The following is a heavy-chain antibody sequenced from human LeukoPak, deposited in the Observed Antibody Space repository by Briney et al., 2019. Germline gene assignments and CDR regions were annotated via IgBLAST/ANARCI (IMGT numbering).Heavy chain of an antibody. CDR1: GYTFTSYA. D-gene: IGHD3-9*01. Sequence: ASVKVSCKASGYTFTSYAMNWVRQAPGQGLEWMGWINTNTGNPTYAQGFSGRFVFSLDTSVSTAYLQISSLKAEDTAVYYCARDWGYDILTGYPRGGDYWGQGTLVTVSS. CDR3: ARDWGYDILTGYPRGGDY. V-gene: IGHV7-4-1*02. J-gene: IGHJ4*02. CDR2: INTNTGNP.